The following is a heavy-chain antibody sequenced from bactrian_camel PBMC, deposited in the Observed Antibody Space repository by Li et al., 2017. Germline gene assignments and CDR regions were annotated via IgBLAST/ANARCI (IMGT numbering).Heavy chain of an antibody. Sequence: QVQLVESGGGSVQAGGSLRLSCAASGYTGSSPMMAWVRQAPGQHLQWLASIYADGSQTDYHWSVKGRFTISRDNTKNTVWLQMNNLKVEDTGLYYCVKEERTTWTTYTSSAGDFATRGQGTQVTVS. D-gene: IGHD2*01. CDR1: GYTGSSPM. CDR3: VKEERTTWTTYTSSAGDFAT. V-gene: IGHV3S6*01. J-gene: IGHJ6*01. CDR2: IYADGSQT.